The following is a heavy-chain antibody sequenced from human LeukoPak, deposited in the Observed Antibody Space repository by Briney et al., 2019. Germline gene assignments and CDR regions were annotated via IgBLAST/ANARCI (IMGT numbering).Heavy chain of an antibody. CDR1: EYTFTGYF. V-gene: IGHV1-2*02. D-gene: IGHD6-6*01. CDR2: INPNSGGT. Sequence: ASVKVSCKASEYTFTGYFMHWVRQAPGQGLEWMGWINPNSGGTSYAQKFQGRVTMTRDTSISTAYMELSRLRSDDTAVYYCARDRSSSPGDYWGQGTLVSVSS. CDR3: ARDRSSSPGDY. J-gene: IGHJ4*02.